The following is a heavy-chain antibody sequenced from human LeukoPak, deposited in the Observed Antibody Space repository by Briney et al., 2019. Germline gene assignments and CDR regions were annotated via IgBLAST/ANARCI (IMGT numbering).Heavy chain of an antibody. CDR1: GGSISSYY. D-gene: IGHD6-13*01. V-gene: IGHV4-59*01. J-gene: IGHJ4*02. Sequence: KPSETLSLTWTVSGGSISSYYWSWIRQPPGKGLEWIGYIYYSGTTNYNPSLKSRVTISVDTSKNQFSLKLSSVTAADTAVYYCARGVYIAAAQYGYWGQGTLVTVSS. CDR2: IYYSGTT. CDR3: ARGVYIAAAQYGY.